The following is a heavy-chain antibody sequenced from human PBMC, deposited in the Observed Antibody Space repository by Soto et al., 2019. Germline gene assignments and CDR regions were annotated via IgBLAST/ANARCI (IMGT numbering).Heavy chain of an antibody. CDR2: ISYDGSNK. CDR1: GFTFSSYA. D-gene: IGHD5-12*01. CDR3: ARNVEMATISY. V-gene: IGHV3-30-3*01. J-gene: IGHJ4*02. Sequence: QVQLVESGGGVVQPGRSLRLSCAASGFTFSSYAMHWVRQAPGKGLEWVAVISYDGSNKYYADSVKGRFTISRDNSKNTLYLQMNSLRAEDTAVYYCARNVEMATISYWGQGTLVTVSS.